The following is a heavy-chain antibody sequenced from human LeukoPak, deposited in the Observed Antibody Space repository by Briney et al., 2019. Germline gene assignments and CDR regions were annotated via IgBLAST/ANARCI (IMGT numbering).Heavy chain of an antibody. D-gene: IGHD3-22*01. CDR2: INPSGGST. V-gene: IGHV1-46*01. CDR1: GYTFTSYY. J-gene: IGHJ4*02. Sequence: ASVKVSCKASGYTFTSYYMHWVRQAPGQGLEWMGIINPSGGSTSYAQKFQGRVTMTRDTSTSTVYMELSSLRSEDTAVYYCARDLLGSWASSGYYSPLDYWGQGTLVTVSS. CDR3: ARDLLGSWASSGYYSPLDY.